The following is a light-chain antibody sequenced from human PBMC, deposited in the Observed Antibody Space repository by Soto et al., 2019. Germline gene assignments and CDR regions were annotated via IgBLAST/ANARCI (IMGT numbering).Light chain of an antibody. CDR2: SDD. Sequence: QSLLTQPPSAYGTPGQGFTISCSGSMSNIGSKTVKWYQHFPVTAPQLLIYSDDQRPSGVPDRFSGSKYGTSASLAISGLQAEDEADYYCAAWDDSLSGYVFGTGTKVTVL. V-gene: IGLV1-44*01. CDR1: MSNIGSKT. CDR3: AAWDDSLSGYV. J-gene: IGLJ1*01.